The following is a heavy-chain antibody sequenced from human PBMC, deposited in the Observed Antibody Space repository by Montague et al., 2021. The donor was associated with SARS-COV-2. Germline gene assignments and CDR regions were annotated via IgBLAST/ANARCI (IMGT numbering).Heavy chain of an antibody. Sequence: SETLSLTCTVSGGSIISSHHYLAWIRQPPGGALEWIGNIFYSGTTYYNLSLQSRVTISIDTSKNQFSLKVTSVVAADTAVYYCVRDGDYAPPSEIDVWGHGTLVIVSS. J-gene: IGHJ4*03. CDR3: VRDGDYAPPSEIDV. V-gene: IGHV4-39*07. CDR1: GGSIISSHHY. D-gene: IGHD4-17*01. CDR2: IFYSGTT.